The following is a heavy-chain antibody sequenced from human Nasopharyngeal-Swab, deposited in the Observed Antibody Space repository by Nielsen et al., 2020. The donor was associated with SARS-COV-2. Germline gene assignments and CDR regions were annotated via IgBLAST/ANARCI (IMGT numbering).Heavy chain of an antibody. D-gene: IGHD2-21*01. CDR2: ISARGTST. CDR3: ARDGVVRTMDV. CDR1: GFTFSNYA. V-gene: IGHV3-23*01. Sequence: GESLKISCVASGFTFSNYAMSWARQAPGKGLEWVSTISARGTSTFYVDSVKGRFTISRDNSKNTLHVQMSSLRAEDTAVYYCARDGVVRTMDVWGKGTTVTVSS. J-gene: IGHJ6*03.